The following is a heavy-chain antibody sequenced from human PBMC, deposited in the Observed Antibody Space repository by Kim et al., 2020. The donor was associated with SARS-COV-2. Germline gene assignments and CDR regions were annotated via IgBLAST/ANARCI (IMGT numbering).Heavy chain of an antibody. D-gene: IGHD3-22*01. CDR3: ARERFYYDSSGGSYYFDY. CDR2: IYYSGST. Sequence: SETLSPTCSVSGDSINNYYWSWIRQPPGKGLEWIGYIYYSGSTNYNPSLKSRVTISIDTSQNHFSLKLSSVTAADTAVYYCARERFYYDSSGGSYYFDYWGQGTLVTVSS. V-gene: IGHV4-59*13. J-gene: IGHJ4*02. CDR1: GDSINNYY.